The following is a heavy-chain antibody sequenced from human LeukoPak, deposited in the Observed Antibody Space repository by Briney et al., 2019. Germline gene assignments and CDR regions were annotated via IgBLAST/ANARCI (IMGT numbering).Heavy chain of an antibody. V-gene: IGHV3-23*01. D-gene: IGHD2-15*01. J-gene: IGHJ4*02. CDR2: ISGSGGST. Sequence: GGPLRLSCAASGFTFSSYAMSWVRQAPGKGLEWVSAISGSGGSTYYADSVKGRFTISRDNSKNTLYLQMNSLRAEDTAVYYCAKGSAYESLCSGGSCYSDNWGQGTLVTVSS. CDR3: AKGSAYESLCSGGSCYSDN. CDR1: GFTFSSYA.